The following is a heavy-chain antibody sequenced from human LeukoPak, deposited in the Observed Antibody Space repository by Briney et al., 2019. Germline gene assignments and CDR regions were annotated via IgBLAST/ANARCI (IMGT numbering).Heavy chain of an antibody. J-gene: IGHJ4*02. CDR2: ISWNSGTI. D-gene: IGHD5-18*01. Sequence: SGGSLRLSCAASGFAFDDFAMHWVRHAPGKGLEWVSAISWNSGTIAYTDSVKGRFTISRDNANKFLYLEMNSLSPEDMAVYYCAKASYGDDSDYWGQGTLVTVSS. CDR3: AKASYGDDSDY. CDR1: GFAFDDFA. V-gene: IGHV3-9*03.